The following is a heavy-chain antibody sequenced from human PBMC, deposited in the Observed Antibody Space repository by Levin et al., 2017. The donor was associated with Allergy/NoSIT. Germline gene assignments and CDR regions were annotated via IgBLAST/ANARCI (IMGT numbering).Heavy chain of an antibody. D-gene: IGHD2-15*01. CDR1: GFSFNNYA. CDR2: ISYDGGKD. Sequence: PGESLKISCAASGFSFNNYAMHWVRQAAGKGLEWVAVISYDGGKDYYADSVKGRFAISRDKSKNTLFLQMNSLRAEDTAVYYCARDARYCSGGSCYVYGAFDIWGQGTMVTVSS. V-gene: IGHV3-30*09. J-gene: IGHJ3*02. CDR3: ARDARYCSGGSCYVYGAFDI.